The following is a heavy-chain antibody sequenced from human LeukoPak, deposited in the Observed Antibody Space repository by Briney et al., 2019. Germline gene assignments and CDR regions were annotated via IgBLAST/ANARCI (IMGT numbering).Heavy chain of an antibody. CDR3: ARDRPARYCSSTSCYLGYYYYYYMDV. CDR2: INPNSGGT. Sequence: GASVKVSCKASGYTFTGYYMHWVRQAPGQGLEWMGWINPNSGGTNYAQKLQGRVTMTTDTSTSTAYMELRSLRSDDTAVYYCARDRPARYCSSTSCYLGYYYYYYMDVWGKGTTVTVSS. J-gene: IGHJ6*03. D-gene: IGHD2-2*01. CDR1: GYTFTGYY. V-gene: IGHV1-2*02.